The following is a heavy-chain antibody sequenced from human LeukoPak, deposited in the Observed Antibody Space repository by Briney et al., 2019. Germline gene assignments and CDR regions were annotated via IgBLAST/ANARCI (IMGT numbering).Heavy chain of an antibody. CDR2: IDPNSGGT. V-gene: IGHV1-2*02. Sequence: ASVNVSCKASGYTFSGYYMHWVRQAPGQGLEWMGWIDPNSGGTNYAQKFQGRVTMTRDTSISTAYMELNSLRSDDTAVYYCARGRMGGGNDYWGQGTLVTVSS. CDR1: GYTFSGYY. CDR3: ARGRMGGGNDY. J-gene: IGHJ4*02. D-gene: IGHD2-15*01.